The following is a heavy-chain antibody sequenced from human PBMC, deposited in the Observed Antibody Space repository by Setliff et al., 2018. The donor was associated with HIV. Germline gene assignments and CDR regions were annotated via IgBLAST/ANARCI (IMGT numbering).Heavy chain of an antibody. CDR2: IYYSGKT. Sequence: ASETLSLTCTVSGGSMNSSSYYWGWIRQPPGKGLEWLGSIYYSGKTYDNPSLKSRVTLSVDTSKNQFFLKLNSVTAADTAVYYCSRSDFWVGFTALYNWFDPWGQGTQVTVSS. D-gene: IGHD3-3*01. J-gene: IGHJ5*02. CDR1: GGSMNSSSYY. V-gene: IGHV4-39*01. CDR3: SRSDFWVGFTALYNWFDP.